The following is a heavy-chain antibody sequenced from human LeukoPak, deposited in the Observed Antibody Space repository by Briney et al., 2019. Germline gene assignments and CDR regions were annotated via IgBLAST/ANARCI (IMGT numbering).Heavy chain of an antibody. CDR3: VIWGDYDVLTGYYVPDY. CDR2: ITGSGTNR. V-gene: IGHV3-23*01. J-gene: IGHJ4*02. Sequence: GASLRLSCVASGFTFSNYAMSWVRQAPGKGLEWVSAITGSGTNRYYADSLKGRFTTSRDNSKNTVFLQMNSLRHEDTAIYYCVIWGDYDVLTGYYVPDYWGQGTQVTVAS. D-gene: IGHD3-9*01. CDR1: GFTFSNYA.